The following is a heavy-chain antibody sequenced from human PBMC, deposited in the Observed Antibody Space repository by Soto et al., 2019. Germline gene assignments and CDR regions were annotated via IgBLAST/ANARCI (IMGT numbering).Heavy chain of an antibody. Sequence: GGSLRLSCAASGFTFDDYAMHWVRQAPGKGLEWVSGISWNSGSIGYADSVKGRFTISRDNAKNSLYLQMNSLRAEDTALYYCAKCDGGYDYLYYYSVRDVGGQGTRVTFSS. V-gene: IGHV3-9*01. D-gene: IGHD5-12*01. CDR2: ISWNSGSI. CDR3: AKCDGGYDYLYYYSVRDV. J-gene: IGHJ6*02. CDR1: GFTFDDYA.